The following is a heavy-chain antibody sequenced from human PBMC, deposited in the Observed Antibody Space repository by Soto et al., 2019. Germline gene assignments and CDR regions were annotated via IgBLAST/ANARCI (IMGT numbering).Heavy chain of an antibody. CDR2: INPSGGST. D-gene: IGHD6-19*01. CDR1: GYTFTNYH. Sequence: QVQLVQSGAEVKKPGASVKVSCKASGYTFTNYHIHWVRQAPGQGLEWMGMINPSGGSTSYTRRFQGRVTLTRDTSTSTVYMELSSLRSEDTAVYYCARESQSSGWSWFDYWGQGTLVTVSS. CDR3: ARESQSSGWSWFDY. J-gene: IGHJ4*02. V-gene: IGHV1-46*01.